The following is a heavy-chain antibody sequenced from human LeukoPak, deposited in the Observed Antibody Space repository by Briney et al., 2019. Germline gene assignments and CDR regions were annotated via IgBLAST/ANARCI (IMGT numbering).Heavy chain of an antibody. Sequence: ASVKVSCKASGYTFTSYGISWVRQAPGQGLEWMGGIIPIFGTANYAQKFQGRVTITADESTSTAYMELSSLRSEDTAVYYCAKGGDPVTRFDYWGQGTLVTVSS. CDR3: AKGGDPVTRFDY. D-gene: IGHD4-11*01. V-gene: IGHV1-69*13. CDR1: GYTFTSYG. CDR2: IIPIFGTA. J-gene: IGHJ4*02.